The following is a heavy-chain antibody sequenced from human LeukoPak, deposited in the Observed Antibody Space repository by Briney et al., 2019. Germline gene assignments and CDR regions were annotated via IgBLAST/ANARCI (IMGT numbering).Heavy chain of an antibody. CDR3: AKDRRSFPSSSLDY. CDR1: GFTFSSYA. Sequence: GGSLRLSCAASGFTFSSYAMSWVRQAPGRGLEWVSAISGSGGSTYYADSGKGRFTISRDNSKNTLYLQMNSLRAEDTAVYYCAKDRRSFPSSSLDYWGQGTLVTVSS. D-gene: IGHD6-13*01. V-gene: IGHV3-23*01. J-gene: IGHJ4*02. CDR2: ISGSGGST.